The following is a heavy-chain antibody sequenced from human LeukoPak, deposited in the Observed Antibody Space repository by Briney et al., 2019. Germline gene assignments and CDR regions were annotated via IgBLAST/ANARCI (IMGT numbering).Heavy chain of an antibody. J-gene: IGHJ5*02. D-gene: IGHD6-13*01. CDR3: AREVYSSSAGWFDP. V-gene: IGHV3-30*03. CDR1: GFTFSSYG. Sequence: GRSLRLSCAASGFTFSSYGMHWVRQAPGKGLEWVAVISYDGSNNYYADSVKGRFTISRDNAKNSLYLQMNSLRAEDTAVYYCAREVYSSSAGWFDPWGQGTLVTVSS. CDR2: ISYDGSNN.